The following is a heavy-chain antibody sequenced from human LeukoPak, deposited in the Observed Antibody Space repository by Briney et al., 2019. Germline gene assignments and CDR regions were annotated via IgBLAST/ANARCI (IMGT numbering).Heavy chain of an antibody. CDR1: GGSISSYY. CDR3: VRDLGYSSGHGPYYFDC. Sequence: SETLSLTCTVSGGSISSYYWSWIRQPPGKGLEWIGYIYYSGSTNYNPSLKSRVTISVDTSKNQFSLKLSSVTAADTAVYYCVRDLGYSSGHGPYYFDCWGQGTLVTVSS. CDR2: IYYSGST. J-gene: IGHJ4*02. V-gene: IGHV4-59*01. D-gene: IGHD6-19*01.